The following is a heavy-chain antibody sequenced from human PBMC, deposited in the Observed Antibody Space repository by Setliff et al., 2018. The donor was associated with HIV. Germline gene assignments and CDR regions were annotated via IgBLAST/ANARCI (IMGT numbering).Heavy chain of an antibody. CDR3: AKEGRTTSAFDV. V-gene: IGHV3-43*01. CDR2: ISWDRYTT. J-gene: IGHJ3*01. Sequence: GGSLRLSCAASGFNFNVYTMHWFRQGPGKTLEWVSLISWDRYTTNYADSVKGRFTISRDNSKNSLYLQMNSLRFEDTALYYCAKEGRTTSAFDVWGQGTMVTVSS. D-gene: IGHD1-1*01. CDR1: GFNFNVYT.